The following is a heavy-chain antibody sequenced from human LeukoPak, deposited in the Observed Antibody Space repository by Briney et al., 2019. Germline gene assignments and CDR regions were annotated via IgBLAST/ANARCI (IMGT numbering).Heavy chain of an antibody. Sequence: GGSLRLFWEASGFTFSSYSMNWVRQAPGKGLEWVSSISSSSSYIYYADSVKGRFTISRDNAKNSLYLQMNSLRAEDTAVYYCAREISVAGLPIWGQGTMVTVSS. CDR2: ISSSSSYI. V-gene: IGHV3-21*01. CDR1: GFTFSSYS. CDR3: AREISVAGLPI. D-gene: IGHD6-19*01. J-gene: IGHJ3*02.